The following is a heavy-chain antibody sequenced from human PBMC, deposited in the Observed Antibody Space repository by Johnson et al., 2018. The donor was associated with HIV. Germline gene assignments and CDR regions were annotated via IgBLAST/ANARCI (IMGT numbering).Heavy chain of an antibody. CDR2: IHSAGST. J-gene: IGHJ3*02. CDR1: GFSVTSKY. D-gene: IGHD1-1*01. Sequence: VQLVESGGGVVQPGRSLRLSCAASGFSVTSKYLSWVRQARGKGLEWVSLIHSAGSTSYADSVKGRFTISRDNAKKSLYLQMNSLRAEDTAVYYCARDGSNFGAFDIWGQGTMVTVSS. CDR3: ARDGSNFGAFDI. V-gene: IGHV3-66*01.